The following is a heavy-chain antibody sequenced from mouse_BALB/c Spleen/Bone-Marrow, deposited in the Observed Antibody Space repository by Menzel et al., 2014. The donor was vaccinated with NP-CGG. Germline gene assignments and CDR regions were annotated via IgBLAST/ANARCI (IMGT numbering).Heavy chain of an antibody. CDR1: GYTFTSYW. CDR3: ARSEGNYAMDY. J-gene: IGHJ4*01. CDR2: IYPGDGDT. V-gene: IGHV1-87*01. Sequence: QVQLKDSGAELARPGASVKLSCKASGYTFTSYWMQWVKQRPGQGLEWIGAIYPGDGDTRYTQKFKGKATLTADKSSSTAYMQLSSLASEDSAVYYCARSEGNYAMDYWGQGTSVTVSS.